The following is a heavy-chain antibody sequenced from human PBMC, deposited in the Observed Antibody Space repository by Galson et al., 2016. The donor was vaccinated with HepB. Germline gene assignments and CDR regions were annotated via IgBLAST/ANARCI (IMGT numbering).Heavy chain of an antibody. Sequence: SETLSLTCAVSGDSINSDSLWTWVRQPPGKGLEWIGEISHSANTRRNPSLQSRVTISIDKSKNHFSLNLTSLTAADTDVYYCARDFFGTGSSRPLGSWGQGTLVTVSS. J-gene: IGHJ4*02. CDR3: ARDFFGTGSSRPLGS. D-gene: IGHD3-10*01. CDR2: ISHSANT. V-gene: IGHV4-4*02. CDR1: GDSINSDSL.